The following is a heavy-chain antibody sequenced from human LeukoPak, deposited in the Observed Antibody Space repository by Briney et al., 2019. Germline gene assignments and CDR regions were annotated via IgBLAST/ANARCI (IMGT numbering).Heavy chain of an antibody. Sequence: KTGGSLRLSCAASGFTFSNAWMSWVRQAPGKGLEWVGRIKSKTDGGTTDYAAPVKGRFTISRDDSKNTLYLQMNSLKTEDTAVYYCTTDLGGIQLWSYFDYWGQGTLVTVSS. D-gene: IGHD5-18*01. CDR1: GFTFSNAW. J-gene: IGHJ4*02. CDR2: IKSKTDGGTT. CDR3: TTDLGGIQLWSYFDY. V-gene: IGHV3-15*01.